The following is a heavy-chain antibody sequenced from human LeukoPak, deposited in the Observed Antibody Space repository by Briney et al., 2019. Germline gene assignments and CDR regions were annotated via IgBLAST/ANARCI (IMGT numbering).Heavy chain of an antibody. D-gene: IGHD6-13*01. CDR3: ARLGGGSWISDY. V-gene: IGHV4-39*01. CDR1: GGSVSSSGYY. Sequence: SETLSLTCTVSGGSVSSSGYYWTWIRQPPGKGLEWIGSIYYSGSTYYNPSLKSRVTISVDTSKNQFSLRLRSVTAADTAVYHCARLGGGSWISDYWGQGTLVTVSS. J-gene: IGHJ4*02. CDR2: IYYSGST.